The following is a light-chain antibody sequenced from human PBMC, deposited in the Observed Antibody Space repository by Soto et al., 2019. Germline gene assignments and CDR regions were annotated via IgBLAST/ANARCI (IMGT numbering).Light chain of an antibody. CDR3: QQHSNWPLT. V-gene: IGKV3-15*01. CDR1: QSLGSN. Sequence: EIVMTQSPATLSVSPGERATLSCGASQSLGSNLAWYQQKPGQAPRLLIYGASTRAPGVPARFSGSGSGTDFTLTVDSLQSEDFAVYYCQQHSNWPLTFGGGTKVEIK. CDR2: GAS. J-gene: IGKJ4*01.